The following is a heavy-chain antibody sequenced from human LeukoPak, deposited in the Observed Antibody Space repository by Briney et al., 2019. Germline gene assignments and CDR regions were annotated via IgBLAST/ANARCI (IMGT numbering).Heavy chain of an antibody. CDR1: WFTVITTV. CDR2: LYSDGNT. V-gene: IGHV3-53*01. CDR3: ARGVEPLAANTLAY. D-gene: IGHD3-16*01. Sequence: PGGSLRHSCAASWFTVITTVMTCVPQAPGKGVEWGSFLYSDGNTKYADSVQGRFTISSDNSKNTLYLEMNSLSPDDTAVYYCARGVEPLAANTLAYWGQGTLVTGSS. J-gene: IGHJ4*02.